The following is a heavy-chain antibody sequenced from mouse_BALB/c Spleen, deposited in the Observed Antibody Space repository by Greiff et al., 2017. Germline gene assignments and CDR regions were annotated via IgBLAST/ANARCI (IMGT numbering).Heavy chain of an antibody. CDR2: INPSTGYT. J-gene: IGHJ1*01. D-gene: IGHD1-1*01. Sequence: QVQLKESGAELAKPGASVKMSCKASGYTFTSYWMHWVKQRPGQGLEWIGYINPSTGYTEYNQKFKDKATLTADKSSSTAYMQLSSLTSEDSAVYYCARDGTGGWYFDVWGAGTTVTVAS. CDR1: GYTFTSYW. V-gene: IGHV1-7*01. CDR3: ARDGTGGWYFDV.